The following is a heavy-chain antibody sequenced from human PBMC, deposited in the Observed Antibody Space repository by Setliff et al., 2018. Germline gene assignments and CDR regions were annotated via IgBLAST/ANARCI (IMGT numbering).Heavy chain of an antibody. CDR3: ARLGFEYSSSWHIDY. J-gene: IGHJ4*02. CDR1: GFTFSSYA. D-gene: IGHD6-13*01. CDR2: ISGSGGST. Sequence: GGSLRLSCAASGFTFSSYAMSWVRQAPGKGLEWVSAISGSGGSTYYADSVKGRFTISRDNSKNTLYLQMNSLGAEDTAVYYCARLGFEYSSSWHIDYWGQGTLVTVSS. V-gene: IGHV3-23*01.